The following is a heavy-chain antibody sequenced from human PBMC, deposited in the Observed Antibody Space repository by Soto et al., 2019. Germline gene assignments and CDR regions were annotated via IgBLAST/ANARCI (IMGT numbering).Heavy chain of an antibody. CDR1: GYTFTSYG. CDR3: ARADYGDYVALDYYYYYLDV. CDR2: ISAYNGNT. Sequence: GASVKVSCKASGYTFTSYGISWVRQAPGQGLEWMGWISAYNGNTNYAQKFQGRVTITADKSTSTAYMELSSLRSEDTAVYYCARADYGDYVALDYYYYYLDVWGKGTTVTVSS. J-gene: IGHJ6*03. D-gene: IGHD4-17*01. V-gene: IGHV1-18*01.